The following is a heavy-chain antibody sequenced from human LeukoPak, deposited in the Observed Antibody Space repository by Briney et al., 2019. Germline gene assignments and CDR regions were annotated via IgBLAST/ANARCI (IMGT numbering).Heavy chain of an antibody. CDR1: GFTFSSYW. CDR2: IKQDGSEK. Sequence: GGSLRLSCAASGFTFSSYWMSWVRQAPGKGLEWVANIKQDGSEKYYVDSVKGRFTISRDNAKNSLYLQMNSLRAEDTAVYYCARDHIKTSDFWSGYHYYYYMDVWGKGTTVTVSS. V-gene: IGHV3-7*01. D-gene: IGHD3-3*01. CDR3: ARDHIKTSDFWSGYHYYYYMDV. J-gene: IGHJ6*03.